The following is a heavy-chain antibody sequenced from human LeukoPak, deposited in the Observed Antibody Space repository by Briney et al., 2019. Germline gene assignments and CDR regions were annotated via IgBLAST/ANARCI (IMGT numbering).Heavy chain of an antibody. Sequence: GGSLRLSCAASGFSLSRYYMSWVRQAPGRGLQWVATIHQDGSAKYYVDSVKGRFTISRDNANNSLSLQLNSLRVEDSAVYYCARSRGGYSKGQRESWFDPWGQGTLVTVSS. CDR1: GFSLSRYY. CDR3: ARSRGGYSKGQRESWFDP. CDR2: IHQDGSAK. D-gene: IGHD5-18*01. V-gene: IGHV3-7*01. J-gene: IGHJ5*02.